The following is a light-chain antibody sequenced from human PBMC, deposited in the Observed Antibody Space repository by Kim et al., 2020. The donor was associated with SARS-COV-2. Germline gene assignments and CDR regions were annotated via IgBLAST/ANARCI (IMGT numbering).Light chain of an antibody. CDR2: WAS. Sequence: ATISCKSSQSLLYTSKNKNYLGWYQHKPGQSPKLLIYWASTRQSGVPDRFSGGGSGTDFTLTINNVQAEDAAVYYCLQDSNTPWTFGQGTKVDIK. CDR1: QSLLYTSKNKNY. V-gene: IGKV4-1*01. CDR3: LQDSNTPWT. J-gene: IGKJ1*01.